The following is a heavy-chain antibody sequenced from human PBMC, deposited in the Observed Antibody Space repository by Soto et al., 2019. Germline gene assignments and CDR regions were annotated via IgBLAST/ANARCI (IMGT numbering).Heavy chain of an antibody. V-gene: IGHV3-21*01. CDR1: GFTFSSYS. J-gene: IGHJ4*02. D-gene: IGHD3-22*01. Sequence: PGGSLRLSCAASGFTFSSYSMNWVRQAPGKGLEWVSSISSSSSYIYYADSVKGRFTISRDNAKNSLYLQMNSLRAEDTAVYYCARCYYDRDPDLDYWGQGTLVTVSS. CDR3: ARCYYDRDPDLDY. CDR2: ISSSSSYI.